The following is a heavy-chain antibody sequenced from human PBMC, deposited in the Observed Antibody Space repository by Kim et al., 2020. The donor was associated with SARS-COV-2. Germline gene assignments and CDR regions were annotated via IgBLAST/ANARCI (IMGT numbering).Heavy chain of an antibody. CDR1: GYTFTGYY. V-gene: IGHV1-2*02. CDR3: ARASTVSPLYYFDY. Sequence: ASVKVSCKASGYTFTGYYMHWVRQAPGQGLEWMGWINPNSGGTNYAQKFQGRVTMTRDTSISTAYMELSRLRSDDTAVYYCARASTVSPLYYFDYWGQGTLVTVSS. J-gene: IGHJ4*02. D-gene: IGHD4-17*01. CDR2: INPNSGGT.